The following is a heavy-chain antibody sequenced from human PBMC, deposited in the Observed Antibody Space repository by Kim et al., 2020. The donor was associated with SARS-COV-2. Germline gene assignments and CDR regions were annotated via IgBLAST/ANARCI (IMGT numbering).Heavy chain of an antibody. V-gene: IGHV1-69*13. D-gene: IGHD3-22*01. Sequence: SVKVSCKASGGTFSSYAISWVRQAPGQGLEWMGGIIPIFGTANYAQKFQGRVTITADESTSTAYMELSSLRSEDTAVYYCARAPLYDSSGYPDIYYYYYGMDVWGQGTTVTVSS. J-gene: IGHJ6*02. CDR1: GGTFSSYA. CDR2: IIPIFGTA. CDR3: ARAPLYDSSGYPDIYYYYYGMDV.